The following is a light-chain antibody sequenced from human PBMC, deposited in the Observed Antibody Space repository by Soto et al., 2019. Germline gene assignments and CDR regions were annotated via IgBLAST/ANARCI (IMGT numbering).Light chain of an antibody. V-gene: IGKV3-20*01. CDR3: QQYYSTPLT. Sequence: EIVLTQSPGTLSLSSGERATLSCRASQSVSSSYLAWYQQKPGQAPRLLVYATSSRATGIPDRFSGSGSGTDFTLTISRLEPEDFAVYYCQQYYSTPLTFGGGTKVEIK. CDR2: ATS. J-gene: IGKJ4*01. CDR1: QSVSSSY.